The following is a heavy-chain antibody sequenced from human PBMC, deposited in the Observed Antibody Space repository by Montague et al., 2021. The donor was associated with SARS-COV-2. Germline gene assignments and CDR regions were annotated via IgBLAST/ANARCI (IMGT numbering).Heavy chain of an antibody. V-gene: IGHV4-31*03. J-gene: IGHJ4*02. CDR2: IYYSGST. D-gene: IGHD3-22*01. Sequence: TLSLTCTVSGGSISSGGYYWSWIRQHPGKGLEWIGYIYYSGSTYYNPSLKSRVTISVDTSKNQFSLKLSSVTAADTAVYYCARVRITMIIVVTYFDYWGQGTLVTGS. CDR1: GGSISSGGYY. CDR3: ARVRITMIIVVTYFDY.